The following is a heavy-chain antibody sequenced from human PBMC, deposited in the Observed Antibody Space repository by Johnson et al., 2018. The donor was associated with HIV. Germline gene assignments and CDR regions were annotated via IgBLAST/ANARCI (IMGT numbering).Heavy chain of an antibody. J-gene: IGHJ3*02. Sequence: VQLVESGGGLVQPGGSLRLSCAASGFTFSSYAMSWVRQAPGKGLEWVSAISGSGGRTYYADSVKGRFTISRDNSKNTLDLQMNSLKTEDTAVYYCTASTGNGGFDIWGQGTMVTVS. CDR2: ISGSGGRT. D-gene: IGHD2-15*01. CDR1: GFTFSSYA. CDR3: TASTGNGGFDI. V-gene: IGHV3-23*04.